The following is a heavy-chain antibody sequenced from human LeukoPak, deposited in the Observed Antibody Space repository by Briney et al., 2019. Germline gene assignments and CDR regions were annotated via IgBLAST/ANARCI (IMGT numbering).Heavy chain of an antibody. J-gene: IGHJ4*02. CDR1: GFTFSSYA. CDR3: TTDEILWFGELSGY. D-gene: IGHD3-10*01. Sequence: GGSLRLSCAASGFTFSSYAMSWVRQAPGKGLEWVGRIKSKTDGGTTDYAAPVKGRFTISRDDSKNTLYLQMNSLKTEDTAVYYCTTDEILWFGELSGYWGQGTLVTVSS. V-gene: IGHV3-15*01. CDR2: IKSKTDGGTT.